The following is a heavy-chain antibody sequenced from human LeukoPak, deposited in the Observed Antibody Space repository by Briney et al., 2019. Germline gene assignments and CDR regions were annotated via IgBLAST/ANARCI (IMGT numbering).Heavy chain of an antibody. CDR1: GGSVSSGSYY. Sequence: SETLSLTCSVSGGSVSSGSYYWSWIRQPPGKGLEWIGNIYYSGTTKYKPSLKSRIIINPDTSKNQFSLQLNSVTPEDTAVYYCVRDRWFGELDVWGQGTTVTVSS. CDR2: IYYSGTT. D-gene: IGHD3-10*01. CDR3: VRDRWFGELDV. J-gene: IGHJ6*02. V-gene: IGHV4-61*01.